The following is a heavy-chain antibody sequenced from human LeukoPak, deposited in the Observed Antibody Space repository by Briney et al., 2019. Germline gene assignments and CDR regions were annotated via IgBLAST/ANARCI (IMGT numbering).Heavy chain of an antibody. V-gene: IGHV3-48*01. CDR1: VFTFSTYN. D-gene: IGHD1-26*01. Sequence: GGSLRLSCAASVFTFSTYNMNWVSQAPGKGLEWVSSISSSSDTIYYADSVKGRFTISRDNAKNSLNLQMSSLRAEDTAVYYCARDKPYSGSSYDFDFWGQGTLVTVSS. J-gene: IGHJ4*02. CDR3: ARDKPYSGSSYDFDF. CDR2: ISSSSDTI.